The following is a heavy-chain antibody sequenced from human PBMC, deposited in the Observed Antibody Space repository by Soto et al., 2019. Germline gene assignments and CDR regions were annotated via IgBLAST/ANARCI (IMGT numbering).Heavy chain of an antibody. CDR3: ARYMDYDFWSGPQNWFDP. D-gene: IGHD3-3*01. J-gene: IGHJ5*02. CDR2: IYYSGST. Sequence: SETLSLTCTVSGGSISSYYWSWIRQPPGKGLEWIGYIYYSGSTNYNPSLKSRVTISVDTSKNQFSLKLSSVTAADTAVYYCARYMDYDFWSGPQNWFDPWGQGTLVTVSS. CDR1: GGSISSYY. V-gene: IGHV4-59*01.